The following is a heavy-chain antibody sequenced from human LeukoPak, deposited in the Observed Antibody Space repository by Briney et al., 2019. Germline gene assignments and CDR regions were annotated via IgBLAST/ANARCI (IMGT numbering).Heavy chain of an antibody. CDR2: INPNSGDT. J-gene: IGHJ4*02. CDR3: ATLMAHLDY. D-gene: IGHD2-8*01. Sequence: GASVKVSCKAFGYTFTDYHMHWVRQAPGQGLEWMGWINPNSGDTNHAQKFQGRVTMTRDTTISTAYMELSRLRSDDTAVFYCATLMAHLDYWGQGTLVTVSS. V-gene: IGHV1-2*02. CDR1: GYTFTDYH.